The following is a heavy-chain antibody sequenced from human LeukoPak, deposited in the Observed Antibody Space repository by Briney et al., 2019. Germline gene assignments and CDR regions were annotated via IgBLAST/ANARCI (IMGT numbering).Heavy chain of an antibody. D-gene: IGHD4-17*01. CDR1: GGSISSYY. CDR2: IYYSGMT. CDR3: ASADYDEYYIDF. Sequence: SETLSLTCTVSGGSISSYYLSWIRQPPGKGLKWIGYIYYSGMTNYTPYLKSRVTISLDTSKNQFSLKLSSVTAADTDVYYCASADYDEYYIDFWGQGTLVTVSS. V-gene: IGHV4-59*01. J-gene: IGHJ4*02.